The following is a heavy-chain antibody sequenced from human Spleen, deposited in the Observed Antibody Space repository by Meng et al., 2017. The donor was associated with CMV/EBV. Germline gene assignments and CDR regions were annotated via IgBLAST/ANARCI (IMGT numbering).Heavy chain of an antibody. CDR3: ASGVVVPADSYYYGMDV. CDR1: GYIFTGYY. V-gene: IGHV1-2*02. CDR2: INPNSGGT. J-gene: IGHJ6*02. D-gene: IGHD2-2*01. Sequence: ASVKVSCKASGYIFTGYYIHWVRQAPGQGLEWMGWINPNSGGTNYAQKFQGRVTMTRDTSISTAYMELSRLRSDDTAVYYCASGVVVPADSYYYGMDVWGQGTTVTVSS.